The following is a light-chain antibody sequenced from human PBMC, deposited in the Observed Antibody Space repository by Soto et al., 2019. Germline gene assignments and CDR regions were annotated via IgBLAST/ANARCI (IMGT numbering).Light chain of an antibody. Sequence: EIVLPQSPGTLSLSPGERATLSCRASQSVSSSFLAWYQQKPGQAPRLLIYGTSSRATGTPDRFSGSGPGTDFTLTISGLEPEDFAVYSCQQYGSSPTFGGGTKVDIK. CDR2: GTS. CDR1: QSVSSSF. CDR3: QQYGSSPT. J-gene: IGKJ4*01. V-gene: IGKV3-20*01.